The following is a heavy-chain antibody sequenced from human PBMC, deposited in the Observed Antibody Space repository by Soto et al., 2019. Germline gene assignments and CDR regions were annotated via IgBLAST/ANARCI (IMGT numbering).Heavy chain of an antibody. CDR1: GGSISSYY. CDR3: ARHHGIGGNYDFWSGYYWYFDL. J-gene: IGHJ2*01. CDR2: IYYSGST. V-gene: IGHV4-59*08. D-gene: IGHD3-3*01. Sequence: SETLSLTCTVSGGSISSYYWSWIRQPPGKGLEWIGYIYYSGSTNYNPSLKSRVTISVDTSKNKFSLKLSSVTAADTAVYYCARHHGIGGNYDFWSGYYWYFDLWGRGTLVTVSS.